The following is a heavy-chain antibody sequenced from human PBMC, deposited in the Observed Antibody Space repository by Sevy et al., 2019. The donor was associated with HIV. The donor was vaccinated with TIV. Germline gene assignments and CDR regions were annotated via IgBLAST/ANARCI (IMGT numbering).Heavy chain of an antibody. Sequence: GGSLRLSCAASGFSLNNYWMNWVRQAPGKGLEWVANIKQDGSVKYYVDSVKGRFTISRDNARNLLYLQMNSLRAEDTAVYYCASPLPFYYGSGSEEFDYWGRGTLVTVSS. CDR1: GFSLNNYW. J-gene: IGHJ4*02. CDR2: IKQDGSVK. V-gene: IGHV3-7*01. CDR3: ASPLPFYYGSGSEEFDY. D-gene: IGHD3-10*01.